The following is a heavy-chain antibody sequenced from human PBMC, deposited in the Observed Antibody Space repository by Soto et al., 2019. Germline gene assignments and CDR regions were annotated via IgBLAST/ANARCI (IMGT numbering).Heavy chain of an antibody. CDR2: IYSGGST. J-gene: IGHJ4*02. D-gene: IGHD3-16*01. V-gene: IGHV3-66*01. CDR3: ARGGGNTRIDY. Sequence: PGGSLRLSCAASGFTFSNYAMSWVRQAPGKGLEWVSVIYSGGSTYYADSVKGRFTISRDNSKNTLYLQMNSLRAEDTAVYYCARGGGNTRIDYWGQGTLVTVSS. CDR1: GFTFSNYA.